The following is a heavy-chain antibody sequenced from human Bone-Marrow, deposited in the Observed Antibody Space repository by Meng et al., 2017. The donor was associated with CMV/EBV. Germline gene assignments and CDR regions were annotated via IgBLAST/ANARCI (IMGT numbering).Heavy chain of an antibody. D-gene: IGHD6-6*01. CDR1: GFTFSSYA. CDR2: IRGSGGCT. CDR3: AKDILGGQLVAGVVDY. J-gene: IGHJ4*02. V-gene: IGHV3-23*01. Sequence: GESLKISCAASGFTFSSYAMSWVRQAPGKGLEWVSAIRGSGGCTYYADSVKGRFTISRDNSENTLYLQMNSLRAEDTAVYYGAKDILGGQLVAGVVDYWGQGTVVTVSS.